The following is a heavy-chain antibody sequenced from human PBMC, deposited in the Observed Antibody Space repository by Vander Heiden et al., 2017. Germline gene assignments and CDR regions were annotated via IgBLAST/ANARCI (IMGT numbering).Heavy chain of an antibody. Sequence: QVQLVESGGGVVQPGRPLKLSCAASGFTLRSSAMHWVRQAPGKGLEWVAVIWYDGSNKYYADSVKGRFTISRDNSKNTLYLQMNSLRAEDTAVYYCARGPPFDSGWYCYFDYWGQGTLVTVSS. CDR2: IWYDGSNK. D-gene: IGHD6-19*01. CDR1: GFTLRSSA. CDR3: ARGPPFDSGWYCYFDY. V-gene: IGHV3-33*01. J-gene: IGHJ4*02.